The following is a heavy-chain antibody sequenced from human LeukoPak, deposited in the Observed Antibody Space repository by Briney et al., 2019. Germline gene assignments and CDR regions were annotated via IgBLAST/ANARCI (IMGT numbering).Heavy chain of an antibody. CDR2: IYYSGST. CDR3: ARQVVTMVRGGLYFAY. J-gene: IGHJ4*02. Sequence: SETLSHTCTVSGGSISSSSYYWGWIRQPPGKGLEWIGSIYYSGSTYYNPSLKSRVTISVDTSKNQFSLKLSSVTAADTAVYYCARQVVTMVRGGLYFAYGGQGTLVTVSS. CDR1: GGSISSSSYY. D-gene: IGHD3-10*01. V-gene: IGHV4-39*01.